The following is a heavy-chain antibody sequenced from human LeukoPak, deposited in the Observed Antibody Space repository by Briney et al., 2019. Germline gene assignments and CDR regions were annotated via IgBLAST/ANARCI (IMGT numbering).Heavy chain of an antibody. CDR1: GGSISSGGYS. CDR3: ARGTVRGIDY. Sequence: PSETLSLTCAVSGGSISSGGYSWSWIRQPPGKGLEWIGYIYHSGSTYYNPSLKSRVTISVDRSKNQFSLKLSSVTAADTAVYYCARGTVRGIDYWGQGTLVTVSS. J-gene: IGHJ4*02. V-gene: IGHV4-30-2*01. D-gene: IGHD3-10*01. CDR2: IYHSGST.